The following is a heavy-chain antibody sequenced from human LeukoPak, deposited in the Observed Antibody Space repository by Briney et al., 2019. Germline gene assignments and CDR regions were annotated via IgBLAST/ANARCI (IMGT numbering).Heavy chain of an antibody. D-gene: IGHD3-3*01. CDR3: ARVGGVAGRAIDY. J-gene: IGHJ4*02. CDR1: GFTFSSYW. CDR2: INSDGSSI. V-gene: IGHV3-74*01. Sequence: PGGSLRLSCAASGFTFSSYWMHWVRQTPGKGLMWVSRINSDGSSIGHADSVKGRFTISRDNAKNTLYLQMNSLRAEDTAVYYCARVGGVAGRAIDYWGQGTLVTVSS.